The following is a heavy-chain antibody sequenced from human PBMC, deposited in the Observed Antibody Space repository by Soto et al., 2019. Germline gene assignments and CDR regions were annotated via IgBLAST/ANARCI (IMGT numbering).Heavy chain of an antibody. CDR3: ARVELVGGSYYGMDV. CDR2: IIPIFGTA. D-gene: IGHD3-10*01. CDR1: GGTFSSYA. V-gene: IGHV1-69*01. J-gene: IGHJ6*02. Sequence: QVQLVQSGAEVKKPGSSVKVSRKASGGTFSSYAISWVRQAPGQGLEWMGGIIPIFGTANYAQKFQGRVTVSADESTSTAYMELRSLRSEDTAVYYCARVELVGGSYYGMDVWGQGTTVTVSS.